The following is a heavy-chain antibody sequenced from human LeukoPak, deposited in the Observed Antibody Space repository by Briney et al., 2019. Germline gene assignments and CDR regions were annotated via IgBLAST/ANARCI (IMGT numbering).Heavy chain of an antibody. V-gene: IGHV3-30*04. CDR3: ARDPNRLADYGGDYFDH. CDR1: GFTFSSFS. Sequence: GGSLRLSCVASGFTFSSFSMHWVRQAPGNGLEWVAVISHDGSHKSYADSVRGRFTISRDNSKDTLSLQMNTLRPEDTALFYCARDPNRLADYGGDYFDHWGQGTLVTVSS. CDR2: ISHDGSHK. J-gene: IGHJ4*02. D-gene: IGHD4-23*01.